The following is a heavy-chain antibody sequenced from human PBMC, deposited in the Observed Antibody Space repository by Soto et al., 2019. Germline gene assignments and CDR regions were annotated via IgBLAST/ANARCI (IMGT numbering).Heavy chain of an antibody. CDR3: ASIPTQLDYGMDV. Sequence: SETLSLTCTVSGGSISSYYWSWIRQPPGKGLEWIGYIYYSGSTNYNPSLKSRVTISVDTSKNQFSLKLSSVTAADTAVYYCASIPTQLDYGMDVWGQGTTVPVSS. D-gene: IGHD6-6*01. CDR1: GGSISSYY. V-gene: IGHV4-59*01. CDR2: IYYSGST. J-gene: IGHJ6*02.